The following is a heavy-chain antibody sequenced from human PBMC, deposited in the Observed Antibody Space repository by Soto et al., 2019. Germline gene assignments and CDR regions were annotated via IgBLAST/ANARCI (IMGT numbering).Heavy chain of an antibody. Sequence: QVQLVESGGGVVQPGRSLRLPCAASGFTFSSYGMHWVRQAPGKGLEWVAVISYDGSNKYYADSVKGRFTISRDNSKNTLYLQMNSLRAEDTAVYYCARCSGGSCYHTYYFDYWGQGTLVTVSS. D-gene: IGHD2-15*01. CDR2: ISYDGSNK. CDR1: GFTFSSYG. V-gene: IGHV3-30*03. J-gene: IGHJ4*02. CDR3: ARCSGGSCYHTYYFDY.